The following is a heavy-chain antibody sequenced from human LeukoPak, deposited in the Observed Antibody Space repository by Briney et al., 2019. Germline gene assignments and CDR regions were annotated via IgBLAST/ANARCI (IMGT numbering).Heavy chain of an antibody. J-gene: IGHJ5*02. V-gene: IGHV4-59*01. CDR2: IYYSGST. CDR1: GGSISSYY. Sequence: SETLSLTCTVSGGSISSYYWSWIRQPPGKGLEWIGYIYYSGSTNYNPSLKSRVTISVDTSKNQFSLKLSSVTAADTAVYYCARLYGGLPKYNWFDPWGQGTLVTVSS. CDR3: ARLYGGLPKYNWFDP. D-gene: IGHD4-23*01.